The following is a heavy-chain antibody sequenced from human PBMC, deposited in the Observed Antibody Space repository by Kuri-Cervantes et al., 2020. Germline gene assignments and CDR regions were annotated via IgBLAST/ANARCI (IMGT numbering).Heavy chain of an antibody. CDR2: IYYSGST. CDR3: ARRPQNWPIDY. V-gene: IGHV4-39*01. Sequence: GSLRLSCTVSGGSISSSSYYWGWIRQPPGKGLEWIGSIYYSGSTYYNPSLKSRVTISVDTSKNQFSLKLSFVTATDTAVYFCARRPQNWPIDYWGQGTLVTVSS. CDR1: GGSISSSSYY. J-gene: IGHJ4*02. D-gene: IGHD2/OR15-2a*01.